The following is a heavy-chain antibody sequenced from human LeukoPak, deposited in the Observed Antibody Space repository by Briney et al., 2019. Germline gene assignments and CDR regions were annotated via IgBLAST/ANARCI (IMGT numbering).Heavy chain of an antibody. Sequence: GGSLRLSCAASGFTFSTYNMNWVRQAPGKGLEWRSSITSSSSYIYYADSVKGRFTISRDNGKNSLYLQMNSLRAEDTAVHYCVRAYHPGGWFDPWGQGTLVTVSS. V-gene: IGHV3-21*01. CDR1: GFTFSTYN. J-gene: IGHJ5*02. CDR3: VRAYHPGGWFDP. CDR2: ITSSSSYI. D-gene: IGHD2-21*01.